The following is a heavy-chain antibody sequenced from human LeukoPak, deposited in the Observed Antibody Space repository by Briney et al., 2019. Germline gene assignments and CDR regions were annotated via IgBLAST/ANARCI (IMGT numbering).Heavy chain of an antibody. J-gene: IGHJ3*02. D-gene: IGHD2-15*01. V-gene: IGHV3-48*03. CDR3: ATEGPGYCNGGSCDGDAFDI. CDR2: FGSRRKTI. Sequence: GGSLRLSCVASRFAFISYEMDWVRQAPGKGLEWVSYFGSRRKTIYYVDAGKGRFTISRDNAKNSLYLKMDSMRVEDTAVYYCATEGPGYCNGGSCDGDAFDIWGQGTMVTVSS. CDR1: RFAFISYE.